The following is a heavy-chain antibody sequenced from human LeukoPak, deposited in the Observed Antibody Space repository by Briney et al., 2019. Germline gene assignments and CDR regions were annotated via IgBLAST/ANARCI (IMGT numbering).Heavy chain of an antibody. D-gene: IGHD3-22*01. CDR1: GYTFTCYY. CDR2: INPNSGGT. Sequence: GASVKVSCKASGYTFTCYYMHWVRQAPGQGLEWMGRINPNSGGTNYAQKFQGRVTMARDTSISTAYMELSRLRSDDTAVYYCARGWSSGYYYVGYWGQGTLVTVSS. CDR3: ARGWSSGYYYVGY. V-gene: IGHV1-2*06. J-gene: IGHJ4*02.